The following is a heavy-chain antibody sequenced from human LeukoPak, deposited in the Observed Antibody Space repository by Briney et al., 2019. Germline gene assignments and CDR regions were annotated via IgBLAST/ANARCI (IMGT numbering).Heavy chain of an antibody. D-gene: IGHD3-9*01. V-gene: IGHV3-74*01. CDR3: ARGSIYDILTGYYY. J-gene: IGHJ4*02. Sequence: GGTLRLSCAASGLTFSNSWMHWVRQAPGKGLVWVSRINSDGSSTSYADSVKGRFTISRDNAKNTLYLQMNSLRAEDTAVYYCARGSIYDILTGYYYWGQGTLVTVSS. CDR1: GLTFSNSW. CDR2: INSDGSST.